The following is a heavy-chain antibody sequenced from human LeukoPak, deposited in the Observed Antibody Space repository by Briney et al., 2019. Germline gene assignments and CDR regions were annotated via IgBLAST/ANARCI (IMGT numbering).Heavy chain of an antibody. V-gene: IGHV3-48*03. CDR1: GFTFSSYE. J-gene: IGHJ6*03. CDR3: ARVNLPPMVFSYYYYYLDV. CDR2: ISSSGSTI. Sequence: GGSLRLSCAASGFTFSSYEMNGVRQAPGKGREWVSYISSSGSTIYYADSVKGLFTISRDNAKNSLYLQMNRLRAEDTAVYYCARVNLPPMVFSYYYYYLDVWGKGTKVTVSS. D-gene: IGHD3-10*01.